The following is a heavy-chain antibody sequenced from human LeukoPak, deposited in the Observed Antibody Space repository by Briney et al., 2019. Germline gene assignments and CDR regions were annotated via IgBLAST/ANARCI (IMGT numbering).Heavy chain of an antibody. CDR2: MNPNNGNT. V-gene: IGHV1-8*01. J-gene: IGHJ5*02. CDR3: VRDGEGAAISVNYWFDP. CDR1: GFTFTGYD. D-gene: IGHD2-2*02. Sequence: ASVKVFCKASGFTFTGYDINWVRQASGQGLEWMGWMNPNNGNTGYAQKFQGRVTMTRDTSISTAYMELRGLRSEDTAVYYCVRDGEGAAISVNYWFDPWGQGTLVTVSS.